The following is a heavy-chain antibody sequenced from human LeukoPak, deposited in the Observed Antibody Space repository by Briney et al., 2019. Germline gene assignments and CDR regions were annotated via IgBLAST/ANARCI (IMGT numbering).Heavy chain of an antibody. D-gene: IGHD3-10*01. Sequence: FETFSVTPAVYGGSFSGYNWSWIRQPTGKGLERIGEINHRGSNNYNPSLKSRVTISVDTSKNQLSLKLSSVTSADTAVYYCARISKRTSYEGSGTAAFDYWGKGTLVTVSS. CDR3: ARISKRTSYEGSGTAAFDY. CDR2: INHRGSN. V-gene: IGHV4-34*01. CDR1: GGSFSGYN. J-gene: IGHJ4*02.